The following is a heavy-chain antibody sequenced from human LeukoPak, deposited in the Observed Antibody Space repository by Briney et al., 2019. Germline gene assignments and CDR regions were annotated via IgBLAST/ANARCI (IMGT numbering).Heavy chain of an antibody. CDR1: GFSFSSFW. CDR2: INQDGSEK. Sequence: PGGSLRLSCTASGFSFSSFWMIWVRQTPEKGLEGVANINQDGSEKYYVDSVKGRFSVSRDNAKNSLYLQMNSLRDEDTAVYYCATSTGGYREPDYCGQGTLVTVSS. V-gene: IGHV3-7*01. CDR3: ATSTGGYREPDY. J-gene: IGHJ4*02. D-gene: IGHD6-25*01.